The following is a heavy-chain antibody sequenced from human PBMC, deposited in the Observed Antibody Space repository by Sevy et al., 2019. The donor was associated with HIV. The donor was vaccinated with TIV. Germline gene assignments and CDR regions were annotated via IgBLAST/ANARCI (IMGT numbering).Heavy chain of an antibody. CDR3: ARARYGCSGGSCYSGYYYYGMDV. CDR2: IIPIFGTA. D-gene: IGHD2-15*01. J-gene: IGHJ6*02. CDR1: GGTFSSYA. Sequence: ASVKVSCKASGGTFSSYAISWVRPAPGQGLEWMGGIIPIFGTANYAQKFQGRVTITADESTSTAYMELSSLRSEDTAVYYCARARYGCSGGSCYSGYYYYGMDVWGQGTPVTVSS. V-gene: IGHV1-69*13.